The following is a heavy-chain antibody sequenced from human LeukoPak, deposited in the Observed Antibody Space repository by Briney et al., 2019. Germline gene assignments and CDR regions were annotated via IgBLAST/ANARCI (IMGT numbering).Heavy chain of an antibody. Sequence: GGSPRLSCAASGFTFSSYAMSWVRQAPGKGLEWVSAISASGGSTYYADSVKGRFTISRDNSENTMYLQISSLRAEDTAVYYCAKDGTWIQLWFDYWGQGTLVTVSS. J-gene: IGHJ5*01. V-gene: IGHV3-23*01. CDR3: AKDGTWIQLWFDY. CDR1: GFTFSSYA. CDR2: ISASGGST. D-gene: IGHD5-18*01.